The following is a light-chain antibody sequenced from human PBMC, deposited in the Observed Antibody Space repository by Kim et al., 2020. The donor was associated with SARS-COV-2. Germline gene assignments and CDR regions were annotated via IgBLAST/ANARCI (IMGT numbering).Light chain of an antibody. CDR2: GAF. Sequence: VSAGETATLTCRASQGVSSNLAWYQQRPGKAPSLLIYGAFTRPSGIPSRFSGSGSGKDFTLTITSLQPEDFAAYYCQQHHSCPFTFGGGTKVDIK. J-gene: IGKJ4*02. CDR3: QQHHSCPFT. V-gene: IGKV3-15*01. CDR1: QGVSSN.